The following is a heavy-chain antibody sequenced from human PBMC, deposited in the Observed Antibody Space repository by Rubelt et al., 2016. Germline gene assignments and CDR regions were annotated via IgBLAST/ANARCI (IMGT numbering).Heavy chain of an antibody. V-gene: IGHV3-7*01. D-gene: IGHD6-19*01. J-gene: IGHJ2*01. CDR1: GFTFSNYW. CDR3: ARPAIAVAENRYWYFDL. CDR2: IKEDGTEQ. Sequence: PGGSLRVSCAASGFTFSNYWMGWVRQAPGKGLEWVANIKEDGTEQYYLESGKGRFTISRDNAKDSLYLQMDTLRAEDTAVYYCARPAIAVAENRYWYFDLWGRGTLVTVSS.